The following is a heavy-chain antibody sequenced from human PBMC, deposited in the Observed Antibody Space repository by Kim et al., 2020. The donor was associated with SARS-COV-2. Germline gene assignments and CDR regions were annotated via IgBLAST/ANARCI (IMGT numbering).Heavy chain of an antibody. V-gene: IGHV1-18*04. Sequence: ASVKVSCKASGYTFTSYGISWVRQAPGQGLEWMGWISAYNGNTNYAQKLQGRVTMTTDTSTSTAYMELRSLRSDDTAVYYCARDLRPPVLLWFGELSPGNWFDPWGQGTLVTVSS. CDR3: ARDLRPPVLLWFGELSPGNWFDP. CDR2: ISAYNGNT. J-gene: IGHJ5*02. D-gene: IGHD3-10*01. CDR1: GYTFTSYG.